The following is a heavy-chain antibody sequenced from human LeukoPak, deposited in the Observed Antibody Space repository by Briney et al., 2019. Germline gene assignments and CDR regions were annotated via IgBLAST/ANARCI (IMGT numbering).Heavy chain of an antibody. CDR1: GGTFSSDA. D-gene: IGHD3-22*01. Sequence: SVKVSCKXSGGTFSSDAISWVRQAPGQGLEWMGRIIPIFGTANYAQKFQGRVTITTDESTSTAYMELSSLRSEDTAVYYCASSDRYYDSSGYFGDYWGQGTLVTVSS. CDR2: IIPIFGTA. V-gene: IGHV1-69*05. J-gene: IGHJ4*02. CDR3: ASSDRYYDSSGYFGDY.